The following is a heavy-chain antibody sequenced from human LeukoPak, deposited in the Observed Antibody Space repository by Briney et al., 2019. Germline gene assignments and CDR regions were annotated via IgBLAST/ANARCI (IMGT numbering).Heavy chain of an antibody. CDR2: IKSKTDGGTT. CDR3: ARATEISIAAQGGPFDY. D-gene: IGHD6-6*01. J-gene: IGHJ4*02. V-gene: IGHV3-15*01. Sequence: GGSLRLSCAASGFTFSNAWMSWVRQAPGKGLEWVGRIKSKTDGGTTDYAAPMKGRFTISRDDSKNTLYLQMNSLKTEDTAVYYCARATEISIAAQGGPFDYWGQGTLVTVSS. CDR1: GFTFSNAW.